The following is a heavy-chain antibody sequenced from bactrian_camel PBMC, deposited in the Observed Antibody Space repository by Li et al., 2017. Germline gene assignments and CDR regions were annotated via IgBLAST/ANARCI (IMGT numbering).Heavy chain of an antibody. J-gene: IGHJ4*01. CDR1: GATASSYC. CDR2: FDRDGST. D-gene: IGHD7*01. V-gene: IGHV3S26*01. Sequence: QLVESGGGSVQAGGSMRLSCAASGATASSYCLGWVRQAPGKEREGVAAFDRDGSTSYVDSVKGRFTISRDNAKNTLYLQMNTLNAEDTAVYYCVRQLVGSPDTDWGQGTQVTVS. CDR3: VRQLVGSPDTD.